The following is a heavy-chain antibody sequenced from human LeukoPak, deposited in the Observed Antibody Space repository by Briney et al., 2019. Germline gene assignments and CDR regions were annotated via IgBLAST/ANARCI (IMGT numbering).Heavy chain of an antibody. CDR1: GYTFASYG. D-gene: IGHD6-13*01. CDR2: ISAYDGNT. J-gene: IGHJ4*02. CDR3: ARDAACVTTAGGPDY. Sequence: ASVKVSCKASGYTFASYGISWVRQAPGQGLEWMGWISAYDGNTKYAQKFQGRVTVTTDTSTSTAYMELRSLTSDDTALYYCARDAACVTTAGGPDYWGQGTLVTVSS. V-gene: IGHV1-18*01.